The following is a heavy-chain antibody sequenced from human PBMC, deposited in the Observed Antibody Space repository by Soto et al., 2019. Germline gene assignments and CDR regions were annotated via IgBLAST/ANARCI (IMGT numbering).Heavy chain of an antibody. V-gene: IGHV4-61*01. J-gene: IGHJ6*02. CDR1: GGSVSSGSYY. Sequence: QVQLQESGPGLVKPSETLSLTCTVSGGSVSSGSYYWSWIRQPPGKGLEWIGYIYYSGSTNYNPSLKSRVTISLDTSKNQFSLKLSSVTAAATAVYYCARKANYYGSGSYYYYYYGMDVWGQGTTVTVSS. D-gene: IGHD3-10*01. CDR2: IYYSGST. CDR3: ARKANYYGSGSYYYYYYGMDV.